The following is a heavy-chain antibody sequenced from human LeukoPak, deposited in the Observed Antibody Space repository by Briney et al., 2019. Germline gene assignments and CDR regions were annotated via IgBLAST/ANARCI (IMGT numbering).Heavy chain of an antibody. V-gene: IGHV1-69*13. Sequence: GAPVKVSCKSSGGTFSNYAISWVRKAPGQGLEWMGGIVPMFKIPTYAQAFQGRVIISADESTKTAYMEMNSLKSEDTATYFCARDRLKYDPSAQDYDCFDIWGQGTMVTVSS. CDR2: IVPMFKIP. CDR1: GGTFSNYA. CDR3: ARDRLKYDPSAQDYDCFDI. J-gene: IGHJ3*02. D-gene: IGHD3-22*01.